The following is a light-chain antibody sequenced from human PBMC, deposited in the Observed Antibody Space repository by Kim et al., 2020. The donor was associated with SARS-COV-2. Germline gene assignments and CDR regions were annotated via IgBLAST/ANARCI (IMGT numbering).Light chain of an antibody. CDR1: QTIRNY. J-gene: IGKJ2*01. Sequence: DIQMTQSPASLSASVGDKVTITCRASQTIRNYLNWYQQRPGRAPNLLIYGASTLQSGVPSRFSGSGSGTDFTLTISGLQHEDFATYYCQQSYTTPYTFGLGTKLEI. V-gene: IGKV1-39*01. CDR2: GAS. CDR3: QQSYTTPYT.